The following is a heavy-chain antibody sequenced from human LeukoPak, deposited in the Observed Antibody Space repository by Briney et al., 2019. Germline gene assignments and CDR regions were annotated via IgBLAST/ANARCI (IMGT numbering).Heavy chain of an antibody. CDR3: TRGGSIAVAGDAEYLQH. CDR1: GDSVSRNSIT. Sequence: SQTLSLTCAISGDSVSRNSITWNWIRQSPSRGLERLARTYYRSKWYNDYAVSVKSRITINADTSKNQCSPQLDSVTPEDTAVYFCTRGGSIAVAGDAEYLQHWGQGTLVTVSS. CDR2: TYYRSKWYN. V-gene: IGHV6-1*01. J-gene: IGHJ1*01. D-gene: IGHD6-19*01.